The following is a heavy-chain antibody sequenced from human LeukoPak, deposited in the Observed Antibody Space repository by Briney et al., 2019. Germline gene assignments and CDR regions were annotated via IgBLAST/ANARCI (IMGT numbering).Heavy chain of an antibody. D-gene: IGHD3-10*01. V-gene: IGHV4-34*01. J-gene: IGHJ6*02. Sequence: SETLSLTCAVYSGSFSGYYWSWIRQPPGKGLEWIGEINHSGSTNYNPSLKSRVTISVDTSKNQFSLKLSSVTAADTAVYYCARGWALWFGELYIFSYYGMDVWGQGTTVTVSS. CDR2: INHSGST. CDR3: ARGWALWFGELYIFSYYGMDV. CDR1: SGSFSGYY.